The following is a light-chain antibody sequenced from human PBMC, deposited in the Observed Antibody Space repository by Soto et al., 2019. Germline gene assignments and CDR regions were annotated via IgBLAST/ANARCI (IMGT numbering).Light chain of an antibody. Sequence: QSALTQPASVSGCPGQSITICCTGASSDVGGYNYVSWYQHHPGKAPKLMIYDVSNRPSGVSNRFSGPKSGNTASLTISGLQPEDEADYYCSSYTTSNTRQIVFGTGTKVTVL. CDR2: DVS. CDR1: SSDVGGYNY. J-gene: IGLJ1*01. CDR3: SSYTTSNTRQIV. V-gene: IGLV2-14*03.